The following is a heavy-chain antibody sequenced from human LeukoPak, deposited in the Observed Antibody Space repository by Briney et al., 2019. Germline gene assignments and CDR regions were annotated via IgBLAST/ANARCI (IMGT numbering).Heavy chain of an antibody. CDR1: GYTFTSYG. V-gene: IGHV1-18*01. Sequence: ASVKVSCKASGYTFTSYGISWVRQAPGQGLEWMGWISAYNGNTKYAQNLQGRVTVTTDTSTSTAYMELRSLRSDDTAVYYCARARRGVEMAIIFDFWGQGTVVTVSS. CDR3: ARARRGVEMAIIFDF. J-gene: IGHJ4*02. CDR2: ISAYNGNT. D-gene: IGHD5-24*01.